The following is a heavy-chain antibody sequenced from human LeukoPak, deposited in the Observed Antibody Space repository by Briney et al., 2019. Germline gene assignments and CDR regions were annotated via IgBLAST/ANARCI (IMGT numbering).Heavy chain of an antibody. J-gene: IGHJ4*02. V-gene: IGHV4-59*01. D-gene: IGHD3-16*01. CDR1: GGSISSYY. CDR3: ARVAALGHFDY. CDR2: IYSSGST. Sequence: TSETLSLTCTVSGGSISSYYWSWIRQPPGKGLEWIGYIYSSGSTNYNPSLKSRLTISVDTSKNQFSPKLSSVTAADTAVYYCARVAALGHFDYWGQGTLVTVSS.